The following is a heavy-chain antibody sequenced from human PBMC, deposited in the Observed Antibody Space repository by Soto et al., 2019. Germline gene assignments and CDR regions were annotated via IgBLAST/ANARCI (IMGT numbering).Heavy chain of an antibody. CDR3: AKAQLHDYYYCYGMDV. D-gene: IGHD5-18*01. V-gene: IGHV3-23*01. CDR2: ISGSGGST. CDR1: GFTFSSYA. Sequence: GGSLRLSCAASGFTFSSYAMSWVRQAPGKGLEWVSAISGSGGSTYYADSVKGRFTISRDNSKNTLYLQMNSLRAEDTAVYYCAKAQLHDYYYCYGMDVWGQGTTVTVSS. J-gene: IGHJ6*02.